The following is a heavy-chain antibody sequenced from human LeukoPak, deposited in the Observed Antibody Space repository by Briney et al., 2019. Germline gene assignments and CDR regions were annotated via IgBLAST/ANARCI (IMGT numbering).Heavy chain of an antibody. CDR2: MNPNSGNT. V-gene: IGHV1-8*02. CDR3: ARGSRDCSSASCYNY. D-gene: IGHD2-2*02. CDR1: GYTFTSYG. J-gene: IGHJ4*02. Sequence: ASVKVSCKASGYTFTSYGISWVRQATGQGPEWIGWMNPNSGNTGYARKFQGRVTMTRISSISTAYMEVSGLRPDDTAVYYCARGSRDCSSASCYNYWGQGSLVTVSS.